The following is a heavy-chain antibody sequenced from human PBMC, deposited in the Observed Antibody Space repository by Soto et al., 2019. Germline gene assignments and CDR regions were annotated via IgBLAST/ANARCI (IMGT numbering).Heavy chain of an antibody. J-gene: IGHJ6*02. Sequence: PGGSLRLSCAVSGLSFSISGMNWVRQAPGKGLEWVAVIWYDGNNKYYADSVKGRFTISRDNSKKTLYLEMNSLRAEDTAVYYCASPRDGYNNGYYGLDVWGQGTTVTVSS. CDR1: GLSFSISG. D-gene: IGHD2-2*03. CDR3: ASPRDGYNNGYYGLDV. CDR2: IWYDGNNK. V-gene: IGHV3-33*01.